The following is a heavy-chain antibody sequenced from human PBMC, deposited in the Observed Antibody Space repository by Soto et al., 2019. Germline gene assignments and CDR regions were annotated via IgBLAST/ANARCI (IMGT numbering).Heavy chain of an antibody. J-gene: IGHJ4*02. Sequence: QVQLVQSGPEVLKPGASVRLSCATSGYNFNQYYIDWVRQAPGQGLEWMGIINLRGGTTEYAHKFRGRVTVTGDTSTRTAYMELSSLRSEDTAVYFCARGPDDSDVPRWDHWGQGTLITVSS. CDR3: ARGPDDSDVPRWDH. CDR1: GYNFNQYY. CDR2: INLRGGTT. D-gene: IGHD4-17*01. V-gene: IGHV1-46*02.